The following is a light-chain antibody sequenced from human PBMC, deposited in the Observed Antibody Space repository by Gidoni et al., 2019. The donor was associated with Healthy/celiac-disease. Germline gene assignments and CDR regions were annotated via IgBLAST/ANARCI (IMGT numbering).Light chain of an antibody. J-gene: IGLJ2*01. Sequence: QSALTQPPSASGSPGQSVAISCTGTSSDVGGYTYVSWYQQHPGKAPKLMIYEVNKRPSGVPDRFSGSKSGNTASLTVSGLQAEDEASYYCSSYAGTNNLLFGGGTKLTVL. V-gene: IGLV2-8*01. CDR2: EVN. CDR3: SSYAGTNNLL. CDR1: SSDVGGYTY.